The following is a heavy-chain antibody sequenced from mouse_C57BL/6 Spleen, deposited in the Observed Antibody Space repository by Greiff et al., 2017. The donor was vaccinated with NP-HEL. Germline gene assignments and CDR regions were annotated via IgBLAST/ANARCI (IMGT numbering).Heavy chain of an antibody. D-gene: IGHD4-1*01. Sequence: QVQLQQPGAELVKPGASVKLSCKASGYTFTSYWMHWVKQRPGQGLEWIGMIHPNSGSTNYNEKFKSKATLTVDKSSSTAYMQLSSLTSEDSAVYYCARRTPNWDTDYWGQGTTLTVSS. J-gene: IGHJ2*01. CDR2: IHPNSGST. CDR3: ARRTPNWDTDY. V-gene: IGHV1-64*01. CDR1: GYTFTSYW.